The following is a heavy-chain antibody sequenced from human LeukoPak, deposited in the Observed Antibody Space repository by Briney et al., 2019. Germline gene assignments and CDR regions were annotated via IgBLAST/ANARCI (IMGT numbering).Heavy chain of an antibody. D-gene: IGHD6-19*01. J-gene: IGHJ4*02. CDR2: IYPGDSDT. CDR1: GYSFTSYW. Sequence: GESLKISCKGSGYSFTSYWIGWVRQMPGKGLEWMGIIYPGDSDTRYSPSFQGQVTISADKSISTAYLQWSSPKASDTAMYYCARLRGSGWYQAYFDYWGQGTLVTVSS. CDR3: ARLRGSGWYQAYFDY. V-gene: IGHV5-51*01.